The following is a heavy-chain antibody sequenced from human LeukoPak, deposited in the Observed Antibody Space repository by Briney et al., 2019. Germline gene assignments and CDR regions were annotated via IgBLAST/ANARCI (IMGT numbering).Heavy chain of an antibody. J-gene: IGHJ4*02. D-gene: IGHD2-8*01. CDR1: GFTFSSYA. V-gene: IGHV3-23*01. CDR3: AKRGTI. CDR2: INGSGGKT. Sequence: GGSLRLSCAASGFTFSSYAMTWVRQAPGKALEWVSDINGSGGKTYYAESVKGRFTISRDNSKNTLYLQMISLRDEDTAVYYCAKRGTIWGQGTLVTVSS.